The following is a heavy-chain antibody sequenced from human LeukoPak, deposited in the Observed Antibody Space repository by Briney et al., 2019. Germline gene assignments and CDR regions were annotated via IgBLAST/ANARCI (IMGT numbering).Heavy chain of an antibody. D-gene: IGHD3-16*01. CDR3: ARDRNYDSGFDY. CDR2: ISGRGSST. Sequence: GGSLRLSWAASGXTFSSYVMSWVRQAPGKGLEWVSGISGRGSSTYYADSVKGRFIISRDNSKNTLYLQMNSLRAEDTAVYYCARDRNYDSGFDYWGQGTLVTVSS. V-gene: IGHV3-23*01. CDR1: GXTFSSYV. J-gene: IGHJ4*02.